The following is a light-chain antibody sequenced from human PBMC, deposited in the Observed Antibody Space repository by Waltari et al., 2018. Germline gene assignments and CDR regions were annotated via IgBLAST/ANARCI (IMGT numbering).Light chain of an antibody. J-gene: IGKJ2*01. CDR2: RVS. CDR3: MQGTNWPYT. CDR1: QSLVHSDGNTH. Sequence: DVVMTQSPLSLPVTLGQAASLSCTSSQSLVHSDGNTHLNWFQQRPGQSPRRLIYRVSNRDSGVPDRFSGSGSGTDFTLKISRVEAEDIGVYYCMQGTNWPYTFGQGTKLDIK. V-gene: IGKV2-30*02.